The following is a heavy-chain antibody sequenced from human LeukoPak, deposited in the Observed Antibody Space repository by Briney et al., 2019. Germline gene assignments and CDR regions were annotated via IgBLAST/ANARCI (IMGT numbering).Heavy chain of an antibody. CDR3: ATAPKGSGSVSYFDY. Sequence: PGGSLRLSCAASGFTFSSYWMSWVRQAPGKGLEWVANINQDGSEKYYVDSVKGRFTISRDNAKNALYLQMNSLRVEDTAVYYCATAPKGSGSVSYFDYWGHGTLVTVSS. J-gene: IGHJ4*01. D-gene: IGHD3-10*01. CDR1: GFTFSSYW. CDR2: INQDGSEK. V-gene: IGHV3-7*01.